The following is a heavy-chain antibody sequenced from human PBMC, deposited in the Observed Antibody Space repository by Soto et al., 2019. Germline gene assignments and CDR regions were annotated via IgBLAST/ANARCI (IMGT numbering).Heavy chain of an antibody. CDR3: ARAFRYYDSSGYGNWFDP. Sequence: SETLSLTCTVSGGSISSYYWSWIRQPPGEGLEWIGYIYYSGSTNYNPSLKSRVTISVDTSKNQFSLKLSSVTAADTALYYCARAFRYYDSSGYGNWFDPWGQGTLVTVS. V-gene: IGHV4-59*01. CDR2: IYYSGST. D-gene: IGHD3-22*01. CDR1: GGSISSYY. J-gene: IGHJ5*02.